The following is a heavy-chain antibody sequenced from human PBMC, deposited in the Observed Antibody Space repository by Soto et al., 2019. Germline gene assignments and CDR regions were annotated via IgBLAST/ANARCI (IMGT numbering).Heavy chain of an antibody. Sequence: EVQLVESGGGLVQPGGSLKLSCTASGFIFSGSAIHWVRQASGKGLEWVGRIRSRANNYATSSAASVKGRFCFSRDDSKNTAYLQMNTLKTEDTAVYYCSRGQGAAIGDYYYHGMDVWGQGTTVTVS. V-gene: IGHV3-73*02. CDR1: GFIFSGSA. D-gene: IGHD2-2*02. J-gene: IGHJ6*02. CDR2: IRSRANNYAT. CDR3: SRGQGAAIGDYYYHGMDV.